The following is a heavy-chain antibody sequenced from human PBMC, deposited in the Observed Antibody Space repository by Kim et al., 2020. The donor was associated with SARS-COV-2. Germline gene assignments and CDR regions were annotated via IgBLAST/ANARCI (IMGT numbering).Heavy chain of an antibody. CDR1: GGSISSSSYY. CDR2: IYYSGST. D-gene: IGHD1-26*01. J-gene: IGHJ5*02. Sequence: SETLSLTCTVSGGSISSSSYYWGWIRQPPGKGLEWIGSIYYSGSTYYNPSLKSRVTISVDTSKNQFSLKLSSVTAADTAVYYCARGPPVVFGGSYYWGDWFDPWGQGTLVTVSS. CDR3: ARGPPVVFGGSYYWGDWFDP. V-gene: IGHV4-39*07.